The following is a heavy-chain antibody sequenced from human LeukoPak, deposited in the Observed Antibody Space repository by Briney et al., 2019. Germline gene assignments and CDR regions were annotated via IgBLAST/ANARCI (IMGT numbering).Heavy chain of an antibody. V-gene: IGHV4-4*07. CDR1: GGSFSSYY. D-gene: IGHD6-13*01. J-gene: IGHJ1*01. Sequence: PSETLSLTCAVSGGSFSSYYWSWLRQPAGKGLEWIGGIYSSGSTNYNPSLKSRVTMSVDTSKNQFSLKLSSVTAADTAVYYCASPGYLAAAGTFQHWGQGTLVTVSS. CDR2: IYSSGST. CDR3: ASPGYLAAAGTFQH.